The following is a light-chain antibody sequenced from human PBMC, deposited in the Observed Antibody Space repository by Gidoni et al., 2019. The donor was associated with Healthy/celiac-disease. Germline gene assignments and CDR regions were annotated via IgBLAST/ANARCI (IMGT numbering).Light chain of an antibody. V-gene: IGKV3-11*01. CDR2: DAS. Sequence: EMVFTQSPATLSLSPAERATLSRRASQSVSSYLASYQQKPGQATRLLILDASNRATGIPARFSGSGSGTDFTLTISIRGPEDFAVYYCQQRSNWPPLLTFGGGTKVEIK. CDR3: QQRSNWPPLLT. CDR1: QSVSSY. J-gene: IGKJ4*01.